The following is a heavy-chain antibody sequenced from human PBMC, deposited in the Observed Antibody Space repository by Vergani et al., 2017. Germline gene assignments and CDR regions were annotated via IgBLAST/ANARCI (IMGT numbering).Heavy chain of an antibody. CDR3: AKHFRGWGIDY. V-gene: IGHV3-30*02. CDR2: IQFDGSNQ. Sequence: QVQLVESGGGVVQRGGSLRLSCAMSGFTLSNYDMQWIRQGPGKGLEFVAFIQFDGSNQYYADSVKGRFTLTRDFSKNTLYLQMNSLRTDDTATYYCAKHFRGWGIDYGGKGTQVIVSS. CDR1: GFTLSNYD. D-gene: IGHD3-16*01. J-gene: IGHJ4*02.